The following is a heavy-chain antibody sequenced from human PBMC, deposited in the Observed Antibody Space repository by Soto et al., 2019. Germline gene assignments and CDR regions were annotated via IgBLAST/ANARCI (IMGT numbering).Heavy chain of an antibody. Sequence: QVQLVQSGAEVKKPGSSVKVSCKASGGTFSSYTISWVRQARGQGLEWMGRIIPILGIANYAQKFQGRVTITADKSTSTAYMELSSLRSEDKAVYYCASELLSSTRDWDQGTLVTVSS. J-gene: IGHJ4*02. CDR3: ASELLSSTRD. D-gene: IGHD3-10*02. CDR1: GGTFSSYT. V-gene: IGHV1-69*02. CDR2: IIPILGIA.